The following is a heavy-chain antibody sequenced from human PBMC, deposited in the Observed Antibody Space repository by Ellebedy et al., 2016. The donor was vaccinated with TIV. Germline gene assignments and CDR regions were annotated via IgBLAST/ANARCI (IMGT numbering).Heavy chain of an antibody. V-gene: IGHV3-53*01. CDR3: ARDADGNGGKLDY. D-gene: IGHD4-23*01. Sequence: GESLKISCAASGFTVTTNYMNWVRQAPGKGLEWVSVIFSAADGGETHYADSVKGRFTISRDSSKNTLYLQMNSLRAEDPAVYYCARDADGNGGKLDYWGQGALVTVSS. J-gene: IGHJ4*02. CDR2: IFSAADGGET. CDR1: GFTVTTNY.